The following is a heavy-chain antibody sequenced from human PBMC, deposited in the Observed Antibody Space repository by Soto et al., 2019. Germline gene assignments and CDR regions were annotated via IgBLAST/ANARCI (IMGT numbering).Heavy chain of an antibody. V-gene: IGHV4-59*11. D-gene: IGHD4-4*01. J-gene: IGHJ5*02. Sequence: LPRFVSEGKITDLPWSRISKLTGQGLQCIRYTSYTGNTNYKPSLQSRVTISLDTSKNQLSLKLTSMTAADTVVYYCARDIPACYTHYFDPSGQVPLVTHSS. CDR2: TSYTGNT. CDR1: EGKITDLP. CDR3: ARDIPACYTHYFDP.